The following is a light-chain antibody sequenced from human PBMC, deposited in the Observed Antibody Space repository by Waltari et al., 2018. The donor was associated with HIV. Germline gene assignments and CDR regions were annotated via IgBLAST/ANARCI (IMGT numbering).Light chain of an antibody. CDR2: GAS. J-gene: IGKJ1*01. CDR3: QQYNNWPPWT. CDR1: QSVSSN. Sequence: ETVMTQSPGTLSVSPGERVTLSCRASQSVSSNLAWYQQKPGQAPRLLIYGASTRATGIPGRFSGSGSGTEFTLTISSLQSEDFAVYYCQQYNNWPPWTFGQGTRVEIK. V-gene: IGKV3-15*01.